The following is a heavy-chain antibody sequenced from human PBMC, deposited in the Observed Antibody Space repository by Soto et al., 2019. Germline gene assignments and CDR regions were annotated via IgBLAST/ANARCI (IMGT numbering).Heavy chain of an antibody. CDR1: GYTFTSYD. CDR3: ARDWETTVTTQPDY. J-gene: IGHJ4*02. Sequence: GASVKVSCKASGYTFTSYDINWVRQAPGQGLEWMGWISAYNGNTNYAQKLQGRVTMTTDASTSTAYMELRSLRSDDTAVYYCARDWETTVTTQPDYWGQGTLVTVSS. CDR2: ISAYNGNT. D-gene: IGHD4-17*01. V-gene: IGHV1-18*01.